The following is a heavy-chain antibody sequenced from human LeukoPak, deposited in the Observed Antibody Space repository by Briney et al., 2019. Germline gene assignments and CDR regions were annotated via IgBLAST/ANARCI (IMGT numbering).Heavy chain of an antibody. CDR3: ARAKKDYGDYPDAFDI. D-gene: IGHD4-17*01. Sequence: PGGSLRLPCAASGFTVSSNYMSWVRQAPGKGLEWVSVIYSGGSTYYADSVKGRFTISRDNSKNTLYLQMNSLRAEDTAVYYCARAKKDYGDYPDAFDIWGQGTMVTVSS. V-gene: IGHV3-66*01. CDR1: GFTVSSNY. CDR2: IYSGGST. J-gene: IGHJ3*02.